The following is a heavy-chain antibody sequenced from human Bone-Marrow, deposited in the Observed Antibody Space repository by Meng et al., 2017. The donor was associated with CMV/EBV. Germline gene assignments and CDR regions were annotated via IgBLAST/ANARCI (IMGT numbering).Heavy chain of an antibody. V-gene: IGHV4-39*01. J-gene: IGHJ4*02. Sequence: SETLSLTCTVSADSLSNTNYYWGWIRQPPGKGLEWIGSIHNSANTFRNPSLGSRITMSIDTSKNHFSLKLSSVTVADTAVYYCARHGGDGGNSCSFDFWGQGNLVTVSS. CDR1: ADSLSNTNYY. CDR3: ARHGGDGGNSCSFDF. CDR2: IHNSANT. D-gene: IGHD4-23*01.